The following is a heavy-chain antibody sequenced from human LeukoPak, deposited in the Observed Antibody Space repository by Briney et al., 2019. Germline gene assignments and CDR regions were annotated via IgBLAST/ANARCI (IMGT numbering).Heavy chain of an antibody. CDR1: GGSISGYH. D-gene: IGHD3-22*01. CDR3: ARHDTRGGALDI. Sequence: SETLSLTCTVSGGSISGYHWSWIRQPPGKGPEFIGYVHYSGTTDYNPSLWGRVTISVDTSKNQFSLKLYSVAAADTAVYYCARHDTRGGALDIWGQGTMVTVSA. V-gene: IGHV4-59*08. J-gene: IGHJ3*02. CDR2: VHYSGTT.